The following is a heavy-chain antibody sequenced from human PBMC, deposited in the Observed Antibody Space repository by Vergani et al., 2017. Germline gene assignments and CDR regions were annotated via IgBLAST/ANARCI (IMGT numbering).Heavy chain of an antibody. V-gene: IGHV4-31*03. D-gene: IGHD2-15*01. CDR3: ARGSKDIEPFWAFDI. CDR2: IFYSGST. Sequence: QVQLQESGPGLVKPSQTLSLTCTVSGGSVSSGAYYWSWIRQHPGKGLEWIGYIFYSGSTYYNPSLKSRVTISVDTSKNHFSLKLSSVTAADTAVYYCARGSKDIEPFWAFDIWGQGTMVTVSS. CDR1: GGSVSSGAYY. J-gene: IGHJ3*02.